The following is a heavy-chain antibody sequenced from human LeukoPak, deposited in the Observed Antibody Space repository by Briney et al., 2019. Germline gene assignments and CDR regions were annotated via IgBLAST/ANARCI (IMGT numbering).Heavy chain of an antibody. V-gene: IGHV1-69*05. CDR1: GGTFSTYA. D-gene: IGHD4-17*01. CDR2: IIDMFDTA. Sequence: ASVKVSCKASGGTFSTYAISWVRQAPGQGLEWMGGIIDMFDTADYAQKLQGRVTMTTDTSTSTAYMELRSLRSDDTAVYYCARDVRTTVKSAGYWGQGTLVTVSS. CDR3: ARDVRTTVKSAGY. J-gene: IGHJ4*02.